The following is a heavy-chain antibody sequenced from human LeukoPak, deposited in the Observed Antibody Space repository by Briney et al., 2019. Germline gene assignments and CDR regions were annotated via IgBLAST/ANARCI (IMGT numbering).Heavy chain of an antibody. J-gene: IGHJ4*02. CDR2: IWYDGSNK. V-gene: IGHV3-33*01. CDR1: GFTFSRFG. Sequence: GRSLRLSCAASGFTFSRFGMHWVRQAPGKGLEWVAVIWYDGSNKYYADSVKGRFTISRDNSKNTLYLGMNSLRAEDTAVYYCARDYYYDSSGYWDYYFDHWGQGTLVSVSS. D-gene: IGHD3-22*01. CDR3: ARDYYYDSSGYWDYYFDH.